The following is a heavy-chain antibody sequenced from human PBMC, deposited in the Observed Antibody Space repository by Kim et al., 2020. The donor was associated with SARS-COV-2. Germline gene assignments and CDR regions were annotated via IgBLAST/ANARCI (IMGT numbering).Heavy chain of an antibody. CDR1: GYTFTSYY. D-gene: IGHD3-10*01. CDR3: ARAGEGTSELLWFGRHYYYYYGMDV. Sequence: ASVKVSCEASGYTFTSYYMHWVRQAPGQGLEWMGIINPSGGSTSYAQKFQGRVTMTRDTSTSTVYMELSSLRSEDTAVYYCARAGEGTSELLWFGRHYYYYYGMDVWGQGTTVTVSS. V-gene: IGHV1-46*01. J-gene: IGHJ6*02. CDR2: INPSGGST.